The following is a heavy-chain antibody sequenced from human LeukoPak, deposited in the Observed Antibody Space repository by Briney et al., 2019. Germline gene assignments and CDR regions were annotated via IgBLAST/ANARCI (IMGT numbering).Heavy chain of an antibody. CDR1: GGSISSYY. CDR2: IYTSGST. V-gene: IGHV4-4*07. J-gene: IGHJ4*02. D-gene: IGHD3-3*01. CDR3: ATSPGYYDFWSGYFDY. Sequence: SETLSLTYTVSGGSISSYYWSWIRQPAGKGLEWIGRIYTSGSTNYNPSLKSRVTMSVDTSKNQFSLKLSSVTAADTAVYYCATSPGYYDFWSGYFDYWGQGTLVTVSS.